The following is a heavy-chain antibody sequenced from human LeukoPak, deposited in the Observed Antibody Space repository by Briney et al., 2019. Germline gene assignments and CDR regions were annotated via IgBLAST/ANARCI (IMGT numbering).Heavy chain of an antibody. Sequence: GGSLRLPCAASGFTFSSYDMHWVRQATGKGLEWVSAIGTAGDTYYPGSVKGRFTISRENAKNSLYLQMNSLRAGDTAVYYCARALASSGYYSCFQHWGQGTLVTVSS. V-gene: IGHV3-13*04. J-gene: IGHJ1*01. CDR3: ARALASSGYYSCFQH. D-gene: IGHD3-22*01. CDR1: GFTFSSYD. CDR2: IGTAGDT.